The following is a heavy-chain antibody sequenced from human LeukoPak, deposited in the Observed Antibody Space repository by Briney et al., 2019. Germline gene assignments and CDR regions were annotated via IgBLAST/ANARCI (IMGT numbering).Heavy chain of an antibody. Sequence: GSLRLSCAASGFTFNSFAMSWVRQAPGKGLEWVSTISGNAVSTYYADSVKGRFTISRDNSKNTVYVQMNSLRAGDTAVYYCAKDSTSAWFDPWGQGTLVTVSS. CDR1: GFTFNSFA. CDR2: ISGNAVST. J-gene: IGHJ5*02. V-gene: IGHV3-23*01. D-gene: IGHD2/OR15-2a*01. CDR3: AKDSTSAWFDP.